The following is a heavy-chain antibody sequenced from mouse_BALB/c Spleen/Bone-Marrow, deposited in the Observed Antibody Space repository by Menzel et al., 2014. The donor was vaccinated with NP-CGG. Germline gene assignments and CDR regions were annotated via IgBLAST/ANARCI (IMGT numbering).Heavy chain of an antibody. CDR3: TRDYDDAMDY. Sequence: EVQGVESGGGLVQPGGSMKLSCVASGFTLSNYWMNWVRQSPEKGLEWVAEIRLKSNNYATHYAESVKGRFTISRDDSKSSLYLQMNNLRAEDTGIYFCTRDYDDAMDYWGQGTSVTVSS. J-gene: IGHJ4*01. D-gene: IGHD2-4*01. V-gene: IGHV6-6*02. CDR2: IRLKSNNYAT. CDR1: GFTLSNYW.